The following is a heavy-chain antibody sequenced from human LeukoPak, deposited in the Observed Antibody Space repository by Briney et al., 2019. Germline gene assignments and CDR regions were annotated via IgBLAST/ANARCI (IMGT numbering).Heavy chain of an antibody. Sequence: GGSLRLSCAASGFTFSSYWMSWVRQAPGKGLEWVAHIKQDGSEKYYVDSVKGRFTISRDNAKNSLYLQMNSLRAEDTAVYYCASSTGYSSSWSNWFDPWGQGTLVTVSS. D-gene: IGHD6-13*01. CDR2: IKQDGSEK. CDR3: ASSTGYSSSWSNWFDP. J-gene: IGHJ5*02. V-gene: IGHV3-7*01. CDR1: GFTFSSYW.